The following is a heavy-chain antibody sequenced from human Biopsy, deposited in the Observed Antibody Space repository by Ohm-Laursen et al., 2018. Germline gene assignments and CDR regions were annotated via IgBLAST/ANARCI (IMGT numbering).Heavy chain of an antibody. Sequence: SSVKVSCKTSDSTFPSFGISWVRQAPGQGFEWMGRISGYNGNTNYAQKFQGRITMTIDAATSTGYMDLRSLKSDDTAVYYCARIAAAGWDDYWGQGTLVTVSS. J-gene: IGHJ4*02. CDR1: DSTFPSFG. CDR3: ARIAAAGWDDY. D-gene: IGHD6-25*01. V-gene: IGHV1-18*01. CDR2: ISGYNGNT.